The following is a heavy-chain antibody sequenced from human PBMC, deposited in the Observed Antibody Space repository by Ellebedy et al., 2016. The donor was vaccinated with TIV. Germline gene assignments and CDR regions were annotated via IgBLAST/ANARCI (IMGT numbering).Heavy chain of an antibody. CDR3: ARAGGDYFDY. V-gene: IGHV4-4*07. Sequence: GSLRLSXTVSGGSISSYYWSWIRQPAGKGLEWIGRIYTSGSTNYNPSLKSRVTMSVDTSKNQLSLKLSSVTAADTAVYYCARAGGDYFDYWGQGTLVTVSS. CDR1: GGSISSYY. D-gene: IGHD2-21*01. J-gene: IGHJ4*02. CDR2: IYTSGST.